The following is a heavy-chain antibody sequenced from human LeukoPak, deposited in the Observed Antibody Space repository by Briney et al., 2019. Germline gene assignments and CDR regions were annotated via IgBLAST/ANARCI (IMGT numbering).Heavy chain of an antibody. CDR3: ARDLGGLATIFPWFDP. D-gene: IGHD5-24*01. CDR2: ISSSSSYI. J-gene: IGHJ5*02. Sequence: GGSLRLSCAASGFTFSSYSMNWVRQAPGKGLEWVSSISSSSSYIYYADSVKGRFTISRDNAKNSLYLQMNSLRAEDTAVYYCARDLGGLATIFPWFDPWGQGTLVTVSS. V-gene: IGHV3-21*01. CDR1: GFTFSSYS.